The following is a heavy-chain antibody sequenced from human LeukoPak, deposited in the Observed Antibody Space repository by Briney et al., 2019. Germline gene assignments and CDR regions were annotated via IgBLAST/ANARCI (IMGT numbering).Heavy chain of an antibody. J-gene: IGHJ4*02. V-gene: IGHV4-39*01. CDR1: GGSISTYY. D-gene: IGHD1-26*01. Sequence: SETLSLTCTVSGGSISTYYWGWIRQPPGKGLEWIGSINFSGSAYYNPSLKSRVTISVDTSKNQFSLKLTSVTAADTAVYYCASPKSTGNYYYWGQGTLVTVSS. CDR3: ASPKSTGNYYY. CDR2: INFSGSA.